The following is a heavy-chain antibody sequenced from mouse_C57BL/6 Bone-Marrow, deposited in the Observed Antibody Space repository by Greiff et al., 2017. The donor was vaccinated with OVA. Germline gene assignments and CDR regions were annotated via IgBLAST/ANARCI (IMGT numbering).Heavy chain of an antibody. V-gene: IGHV1-69*01. Sequence: QVQLQPPWAELVMPGASVKLSCKASCYTFTSYWMPLVKQRPGPGLAWIGEIDPSDSYTNYNQKFKGKSTFTVDKSSSTAYMKHSSMTSEDSAVYYCALTTVVATENWYVDVWGTGTTVTGSS. J-gene: IGHJ1*03. CDR1: CYTFTSYW. CDR2: IDPSDSYT. D-gene: IGHD1-1*01. CDR3: ALTTVVATENWYVDV.